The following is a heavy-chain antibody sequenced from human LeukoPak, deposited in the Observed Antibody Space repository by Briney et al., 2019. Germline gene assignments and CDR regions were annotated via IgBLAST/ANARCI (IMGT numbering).Heavy chain of an antibody. CDR1: GFTVSSNY. V-gene: IGHV3-53*01. D-gene: IGHD5-18*01. CDR3: AREVRRTAMAFRYYYYGMDV. CDR2: IYSGGST. Sequence: GRSLRLSCAASGFTVSSNYMSWVRQAPGKGLEWVSVIYSGGSTYYADSVKGRFTISRDNSKNTLYLQMNSLRAEDTAVYYCAREVRRTAMAFRYYYYGMDVWGQGTTVTVSS. J-gene: IGHJ6*02.